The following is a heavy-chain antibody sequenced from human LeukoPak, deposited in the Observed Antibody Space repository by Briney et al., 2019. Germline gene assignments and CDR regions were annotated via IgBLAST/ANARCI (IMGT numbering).Heavy chain of an antibody. V-gene: IGHV3-30*18. CDR2: ISYDGSNK. Sequence: PGGSLRLSCAASGFIFNYYGMYWVRQAPGKGLEWVAVISYDGSNKYYADSVKGRFTISRDNSKNTLYLQMNSLRAEDTAVYYCAKVEPGYSSGSIDYWGQGTLVTVSS. D-gene: IGHD6-19*01. CDR1: GFIFNYYG. J-gene: IGHJ4*02. CDR3: AKVEPGYSSGSIDY.